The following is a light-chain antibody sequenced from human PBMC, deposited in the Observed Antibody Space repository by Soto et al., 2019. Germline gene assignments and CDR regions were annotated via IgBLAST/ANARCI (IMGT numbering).Light chain of an antibody. CDR3: QQYSNWPLT. V-gene: IGKV3-15*01. CDR1: QSVSSH. J-gene: IGKJ4*01. Sequence: EIELTQSPATLSLSPGERATLSCRASQSVSSHLAWFQQKPGQAPRLLMYGGSTRATGMAARFSGSGSGTEFTLIISSLQSEDFAVYYCQQYSNWPLTFGGGTKVEIK. CDR2: GGS.